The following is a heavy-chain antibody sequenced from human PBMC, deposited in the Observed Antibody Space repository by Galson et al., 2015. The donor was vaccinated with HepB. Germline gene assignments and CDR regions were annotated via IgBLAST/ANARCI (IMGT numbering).Heavy chain of an antibody. CDR2: ISSSSSYI. D-gene: IGHD6-19*01. CDR3: ARDRVKGSGWFSRSGAFDI. V-gene: IGHV3-21*01. CDR1: GFTFSSYS. J-gene: IGHJ3*02. Sequence: SLRLSCAASGFTFSSYSMNWVRQAPGKGLEWVSSISSSSSYIYYADSVKGRFTISRDNAKNSLYLQMNSLRAEDTAVYYCARDRVKGSGWFSRSGAFDIWGQGTMVTVSS.